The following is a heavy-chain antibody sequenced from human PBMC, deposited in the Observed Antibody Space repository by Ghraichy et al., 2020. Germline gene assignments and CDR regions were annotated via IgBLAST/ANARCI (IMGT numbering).Heavy chain of an antibody. CDR3: ARAILQGTSCYRGQCKNWFDS. CDR2: INPIGGTT. Sequence: ASVKVSCQASGYIFTSFYLHWVRQAPGQGLEWMGVINPIGGTTSYAQKFQGRVTMTRDTSTSTVYMELSSLRSEDTAVYYCARAILQGTSCYRGQCKNWFDSGGEGPLVTVSS. J-gene: IGHJ5*01. CDR1: GYIFTSFY. D-gene: IGHD2-2*02. V-gene: IGHV1-46*01.